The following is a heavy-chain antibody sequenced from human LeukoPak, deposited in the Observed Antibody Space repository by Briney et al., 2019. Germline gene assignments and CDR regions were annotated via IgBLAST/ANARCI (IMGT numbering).Heavy chain of an antibody. CDR3: ARAYGAKYSFDS. CDR1: GGSFSGYY. D-gene: IGHD4-23*01. J-gene: IGHJ4*02. Sequence: SETLSLTCAVYGGSFSGYYWSWIRQPPGKGLEWIGEIIHSGSTNYNPSLKSRVTLSVDTSKIQFSLKVSSVTAADTGVYYCARAYGAKYSFDSWGQGTLVTVSS. CDR2: IIHSGST. V-gene: IGHV4-34*12.